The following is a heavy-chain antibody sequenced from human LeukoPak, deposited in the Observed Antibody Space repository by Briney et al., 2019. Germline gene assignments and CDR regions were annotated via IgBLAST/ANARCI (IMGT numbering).Heavy chain of an antibody. D-gene: IGHD2-15*01. J-gene: IGHJ4*02. CDR1: GFTFSSYW. Sequence: GGSLRLSCAASGFTFSSYWMSWVRQAPGKGLEWVANIKQDGSEKYYVDSVKGRFTISRDNAKNSLYLQMNSLRAEDTAVYYCAREMGSPPYYFDYWGQGTLVSVSS. V-gene: IGHV3-7*01. CDR3: AREMGSPPYYFDY. CDR2: IKQDGSEK.